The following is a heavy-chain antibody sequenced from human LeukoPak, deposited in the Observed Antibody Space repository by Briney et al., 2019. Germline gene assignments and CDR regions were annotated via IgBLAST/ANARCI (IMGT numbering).Heavy chain of an antibody. CDR3: AKAPVTTCRGAFCYPFDY. CDR2: ISDTGNT. V-gene: IGHV3-23*01. D-gene: IGHD2-15*01. Sequence: LPGGSLRLSCAASGFTFSSYEMNWVRQAPGKGLEWVSAISDTGNTYHADSVKGRFTISRDSSKNTLFLQMNRLRPEDAAVYYCAKAPVTTCRGAFCYPFDYWGLGTLVTVSS. CDR1: GFTFSSYE. J-gene: IGHJ4*02.